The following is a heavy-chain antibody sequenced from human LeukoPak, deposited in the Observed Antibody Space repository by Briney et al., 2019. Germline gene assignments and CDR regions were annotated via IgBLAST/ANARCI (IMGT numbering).Heavy chain of an antibody. CDR3: ARPITTPSASNWFDP. D-gene: IGHD1-26*01. CDR1: GYTFTGYY. V-gene: IGHV1-2*02. Sequence: ASVKVSCKASGYTFTGYYMHWVRQAPGQGLEWMGWISPNSGGTNYAQKFQGRVTMTRDTSISTAYMELSRLRSDDTAVYYCARPITTPSASNWFDPWGQGTLVTVSS. CDR2: ISPNSGGT. J-gene: IGHJ5*02.